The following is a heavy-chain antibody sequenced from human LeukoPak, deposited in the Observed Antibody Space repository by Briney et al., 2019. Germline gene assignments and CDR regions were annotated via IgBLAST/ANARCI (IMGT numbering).Heavy chain of an antibody. CDR2: INTNTGNP. CDR1: GYTFTSYA. D-gene: IGHD3-10*01. Sequence: ASVKVSCKASGYTFTSYAMNWVRQAPGQGLEWMGWINTNTGNPTYAQGFTGRFVFSLDTSVSTAYLQISSLKAEDTAMYYCARVSLRTMVRGVYLFDYWGQGTLVTVSS. V-gene: IGHV7-4-1*02. J-gene: IGHJ4*02. CDR3: ARVSLRTMVRGVYLFDY.